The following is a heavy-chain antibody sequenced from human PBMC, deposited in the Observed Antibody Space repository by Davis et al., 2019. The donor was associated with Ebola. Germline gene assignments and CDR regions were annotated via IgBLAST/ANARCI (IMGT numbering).Heavy chain of an antibody. CDR1: GFTFSSYA. V-gene: IGHV3-23*01. CDR3: ATVLEPTTIFGVHYGMDV. CDR2: ISGSGGST. J-gene: IGHJ6*02. D-gene: IGHD3-3*01. Sequence: GESLKISCAASGFTFSSYAMSWVRQAPGKELEWVSAISGSGGSTYYADSVKGRFTISRDNSKNTLYLQMNSLRAEDTAVYYCATVLEPTTIFGVHYGMDVWGQGTTVTVSS.